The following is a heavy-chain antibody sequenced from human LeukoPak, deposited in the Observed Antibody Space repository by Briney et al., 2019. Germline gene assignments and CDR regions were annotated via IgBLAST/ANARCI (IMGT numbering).Heavy chain of an antibody. J-gene: IGHJ4*02. D-gene: IGHD5-12*01. V-gene: IGHV1-24*01. CDR2: FGPGDGET. CDR3: ATAFLTGYAFGF. Sequence: VASVKVSCKVSGYTLTEVSIHWVRQAPGKGLEWMGGFGPGDGETIYAQMLQGRVTMTEDTSTDTAYMELTGLRSEDTAVYYCATAFLTGYAFGFWGQGTLVTVSS. CDR1: GYTLTEVS.